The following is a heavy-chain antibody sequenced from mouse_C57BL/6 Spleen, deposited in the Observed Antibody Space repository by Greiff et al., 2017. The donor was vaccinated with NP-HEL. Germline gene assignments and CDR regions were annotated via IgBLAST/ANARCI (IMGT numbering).Heavy chain of an antibody. V-gene: IGHV1-54*01. CDR1: GYAFTNYL. J-gene: IGHJ4*01. CDR3: ARDGSSYEGYAMDY. CDR2: INPGSGGT. D-gene: IGHD1-1*01. Sequence: VQLQQSGAELVRPGTSVKVSCKASGYAFTNYLIEWVKQRPGQGLEWIGVINPGSGGTNYNEKFKGKATLTADKSSSTAYMQLSSLTSEDSAVYFCARDGSSYEGYAMDYWGQGTSVTVSS.